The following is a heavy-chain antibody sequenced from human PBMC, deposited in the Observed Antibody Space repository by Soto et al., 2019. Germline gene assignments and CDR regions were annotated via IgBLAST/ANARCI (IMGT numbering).Heavy chain of an antibody. J-gene: IGHJ4*02. Sequence: QLQLQESGPGLVKPSETLSLTCTVSGGSISSSSYYWGWIRQPPGKGLEWIGSIYYSGSTYYNPSRKSRVTMSVDTSKTQFSLKLSSVTAADTAVYYCARQEGYCSGGSCYPLLDYWGQGTLVTVSS. V-gene: IGHV4-39*01. CDR1: GGSISSSSYY. CDR3: ARQEGYCSGGSCYPLLDY. CDR2: IYYSGST. D-gene: IGHD2-15*01.